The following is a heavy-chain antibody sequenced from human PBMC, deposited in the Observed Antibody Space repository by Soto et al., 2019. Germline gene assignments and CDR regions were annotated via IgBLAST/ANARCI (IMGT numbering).Heavy chain of an antibody. Sequence: QVQLQESGPGLVKSLQTLSLTCTVSGDSITSGPFYWTWIRQGPGKGLEGIGKIHYSGSTYYNPSLRSRVIISLDMSKKQFALRLSSVTAADTAVYYCAQDTRILPSVRSGSYYYYGMDVWGQGTTVTVSS. V-gene: IGHV4-31*03. CDR2: IHYSGST. CDR1: GDSITSGPFY. D-gene: IGHD1-26*01. CDR3: AQDTRILPSVRSGSYYYYGMDV. J-gene: IGHJ6*02.